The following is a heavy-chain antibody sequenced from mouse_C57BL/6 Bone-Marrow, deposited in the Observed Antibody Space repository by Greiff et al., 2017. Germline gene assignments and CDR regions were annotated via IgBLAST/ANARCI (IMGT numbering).Heavy chain of an antibody. CDR3: ARRDYDEGFAY. CDR1: GFTFSDYG. V-gene: IGHV5-15*01. Sequence: VQLKESGGGLVQPGGSLKLSCAASGFTFSDYGMAWVRQAPRKGPEWVAFISNLAYSIYYADTVTGRFTISRENAKNTLYLEMSSLRSEDTAMYYCARRDYDEGFAYWGQGTLVTVSA. J-gene: IGHJ3*01. D-gene: IGHD2-4*01. CDR2: ISNLAYSI.